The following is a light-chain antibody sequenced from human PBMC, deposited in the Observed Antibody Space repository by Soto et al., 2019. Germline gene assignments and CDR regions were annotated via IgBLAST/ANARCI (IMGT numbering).Light chain of an antibody. CDR1: QSVSSY. V-gene: IGKV3-11*01. CDR2: DAS. CDR3: QQRSSWPRT. J-gene: IGKJ1*01. Sequence: EIVLTQSPATLSLSPGERATLSCRASQSVSSYLAWSQQKPGQVPRLVIYDASNRATGIPGRFIGSGSETDFPLTISSLEPEDFGVYYCQQRSSWPRTFGQGTKVEIK.